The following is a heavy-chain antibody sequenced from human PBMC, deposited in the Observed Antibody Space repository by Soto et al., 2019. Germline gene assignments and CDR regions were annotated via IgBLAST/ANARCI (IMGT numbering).Heavy chain of an antibody. CDR2: IKQDGSEK. Sequence: EVQLVESGGGLVQPGGSLRLSCAASGFTFSSYWMSWVRQAPGKGLEWVANIKQDGSEKYYVDSVKGRFTISRDNAKNSXXLXRXSLRAEDTAVYYCARDCDERGGTICGRFYYYYGMDVWGQGTTVTVSS. D-gene: IGHD3-3*01. CDR3: ARDCDERGGTICGRFYYYYGMDV. J-gene: IGHJ6*02. CDR1: GFTFSSYW. V-gene: IGHV3-7*01.